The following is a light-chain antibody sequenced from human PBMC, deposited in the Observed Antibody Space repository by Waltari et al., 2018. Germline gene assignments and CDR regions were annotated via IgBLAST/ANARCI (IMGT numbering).Light chain of an antibody. V-gene: IGKV1-5*03. CDR1: QSISSW. CDR3: KKYNSYPAT. Sequence: DIHMTQSPSTLSASVGDRVTITCRASQSISSWLAWYQQQPGKAPKLLIYKASSLESGVQSRFRGGEVGTEFNRNLCSLLLDYFATYCCKKYNSYPATFGGGTKVEIK. CDR2: KAS. J-gene: IGKJ4*01.